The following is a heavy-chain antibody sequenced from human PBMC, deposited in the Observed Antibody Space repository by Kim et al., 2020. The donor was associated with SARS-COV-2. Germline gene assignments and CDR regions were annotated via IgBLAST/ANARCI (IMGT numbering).Heavy chain of an antibody. CDR3: ARGPNYDFWSGYYSNYYYYGMDV. CDR1: GYTFTSYG. Sequence: ASVKVSCKASGYTFTSYGISWVRQAPGQGLEWMGWISAYNGNTNYAQKLQGRVTMTTDTSTSTAYMELRSLRSDDTAVYYCARGPNYDFWSGYYSNYYYYGMDVWGQGTTVTVSS. V-gene: IGHV1-18*01. D-gene: IGHD3-3*01. J-gene: IGHJ6*02. CDR2: ISAYNGNT.